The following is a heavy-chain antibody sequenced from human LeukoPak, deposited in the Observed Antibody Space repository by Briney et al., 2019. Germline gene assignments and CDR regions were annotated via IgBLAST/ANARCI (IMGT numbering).Heavy chain of an antibody. Sequence: SETLSLTCAVYGGSFSGYYWSWIRQPPGKGPEWIGEINHSGSTNYNPSLKSRVTISVDTSKNQFSLKLSSVTAADTAVYYCARSVVPAAIRLHGMDVWGQGTTVTVSS. D-gene: IGHD2-2*02. CDR1: GGSFSGYY. V-gene: IGHV4-34*01. CDR2: INHSGST. CDR3: ARSVVPAAIRLHGMDV. J-gene: IGHJ6*02.